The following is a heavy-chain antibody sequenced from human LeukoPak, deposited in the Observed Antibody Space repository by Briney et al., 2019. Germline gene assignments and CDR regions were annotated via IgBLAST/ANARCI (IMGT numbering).Heavy chain of an antibody. V-gene: IGHV3-9*01. J-gene: IGHJ4*02. CDR3: AKMLDGGDYFDY. CDR1: GFTFDDYA. D-gene: IGHD2-21*01. CDR2: ISWNSGSI. Sequence: GGSLRLSCAASGFTFDDYAMHWVRQAPGKGLEWVSGISWNSGSIGYADSVKGRYTISRDNAKNSLYLQMNSLRAEDTALYYCAKMLDGGDYFDYWGQGTLVTVSS.